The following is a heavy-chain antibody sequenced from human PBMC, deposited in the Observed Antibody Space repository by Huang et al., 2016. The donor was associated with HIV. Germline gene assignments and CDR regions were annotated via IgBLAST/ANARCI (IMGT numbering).Heavy chain of an antibody. CDR1: GITFTSSA. CDR2: IVVGRGNT. D-gene: IGHD4-17*01. V-gene: IGHV1-58*01. Sequence: QMQLVQSGPEVKKPGTSVKVSCKASGITFTSSAVQGGRQARGQLIEWIGWIVVGRGNTNYAQKVQERVTITRDMSTSTAYMELSSLRSEDTAVYYCAADPVTTDAFDIWGQGTMVTVSS. CDR3: AADPVTTDAFDI. J-gene: IGHJ3*02.